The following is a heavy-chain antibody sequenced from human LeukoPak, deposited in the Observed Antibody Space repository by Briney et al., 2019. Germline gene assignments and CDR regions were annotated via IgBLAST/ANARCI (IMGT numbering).Heavy chain of an antibody. J-gene: IGHJ4*02. D-gene: IGHD3-3*01. CDR3: ARAIFGVVIHFDY. CDR2: IIPIFGTA. V-gene: IGHV1-69*01. CDR1: GGTFSSYA. Sequence: SVKVSCKASGGTFSSYAISWVRQAPGQGLEWMGGIIPIFGTANYAQKFQGRVTITADESTSTAYMELSSLRSEDTAVYYCARAIFGVVIHFDYWGQGTLVTVSS.